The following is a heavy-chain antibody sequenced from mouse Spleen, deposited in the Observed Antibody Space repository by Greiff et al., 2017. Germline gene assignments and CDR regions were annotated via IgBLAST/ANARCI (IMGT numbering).Heavy chain of an antibody. Sequence: VQLKESGAELVRPGASVKLSCTASGFNIKDYYMHWVKQRPEQGLEWIGRIDPEDGDTEYAPKFQGKATMTADTSSNTAYLQLSSLTSEDTAVYYCTTPMVTTDYYAMDYWGQGTSVTVSS. D-gene: IGHD2-3*01. CDR2: IDPEDGDT. CDR3: TTPMVTTDYYAMDY. CDR1: GFNIKDYY. V-gene: IGHV14-1*01. J-gene: IGHJ4*01.